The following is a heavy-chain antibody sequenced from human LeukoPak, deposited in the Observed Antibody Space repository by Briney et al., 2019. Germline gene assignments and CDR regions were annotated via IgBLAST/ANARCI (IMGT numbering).Heavy chain of an antibody. CDR3: ARGQWLAFDY. V-gene: IGHV3-48*03. J-gene: IGHJ4*02. CDR2: ISSSGSSI. Sequence: GGSLRLSCAASGCTFSSYEMNWVRQAPGKGLEWASYISSSGSSIYYADSVKGRFTISRDNAKNSLYLQMNSLRAEDTAVYYCARGQWLAFDYWGQGTLVTVSS. CDR1: GCTFSSYE. D-gene: IGHD6-19*01.